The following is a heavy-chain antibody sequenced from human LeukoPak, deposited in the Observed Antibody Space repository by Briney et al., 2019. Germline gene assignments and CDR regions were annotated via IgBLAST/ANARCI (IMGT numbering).Heavy chain of an antibody. CDR3: AAFSGSYSASYWYFDL. Sequence: PSVKVSCKASGFTFTSSAVQWVRQARGQRLEWIAWIVVGSGNTNYPQKFQERVTLTRDMSTSTAYMELSSLRSEDTAVYYCAAFSGSYSASYWYFDLWGRGTLVTVSS. D-gene: IGHD1-26*01. J-gene: IGHJ2*01. CDR2: IVVGSGNT. V-gene: IGHV1-58*01. CDR1: GFTFTSSA.